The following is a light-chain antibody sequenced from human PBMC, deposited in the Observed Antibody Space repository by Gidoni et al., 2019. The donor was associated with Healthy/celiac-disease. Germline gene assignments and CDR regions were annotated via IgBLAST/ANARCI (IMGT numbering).Light chain of an antibody. CDR2: DVS. CDR1: SSDVGGYNS. J-gene: IGLJ2*01. CDR3: SSYTSSSTPRV. Sequence: QSALTQPASVSGSPGQSITISCTGTSSDVGGYNSVSWYQQHPSKAPKLMIYDVSNRPSGVSNRFSGSKSGNTASLTISGLQAEDEADYYCSSYTSSSTPRVFGGGTKLTVL. V-gene: IGLV2-14*01.